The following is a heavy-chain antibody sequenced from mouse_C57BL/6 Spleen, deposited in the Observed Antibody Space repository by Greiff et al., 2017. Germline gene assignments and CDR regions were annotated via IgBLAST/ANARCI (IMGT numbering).Heavy chain of an antibody. J-gene: IGHJ3*01. V-gene: IGHV14-4*01. CDR2: IDPENGDT. CDR3: TGLGRAY. D-gene: IGHD4-1*01. CDR1: GFNIKDDY. Sequence: VQLQQSGAELVRPGASVKLSCTASGFNIKDDYMHWVKQRPEQGLEWIGWIDPENGDTEYASKFQGKATITADKSSNTAYLQLSSRTSEDTADYYCTGLGRAYWGQGTLVTVSA.